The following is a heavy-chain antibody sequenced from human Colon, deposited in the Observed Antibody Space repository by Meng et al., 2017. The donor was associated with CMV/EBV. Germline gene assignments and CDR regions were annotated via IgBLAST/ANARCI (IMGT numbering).Heavy chain of an antibody. D-gene: IGHD3-22*01. J-gene: IGHJ4*02. CDR3: ARDWYPGDRRGSFDY. CDR1: EYTFTGYY. V-gene: IGHV1-2*02. CDR2: INPNSGGT. Sequence: QGLLVQPEAALKKPGASLKGSCKASEYTFTGYYMHWVRQAPGQGLEWMGWINPNSGGTNYAQKFQGRVTMTRDTSITTAYMELSRLRSDDTAVYYCARDWYPGDRRGSFDYWGQGTLVTVSS.